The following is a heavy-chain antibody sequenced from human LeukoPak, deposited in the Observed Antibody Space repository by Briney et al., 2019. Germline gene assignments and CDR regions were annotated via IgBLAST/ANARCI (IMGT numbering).Heavy chain of an antibody. D-gene: IGHD3-10*01. CDR3: ARDRYGSGSYYNSRWGSNGMDV. V-gene: IGHV4-30-4*01. CDR1: GGSISSGDYY. CDR2: IYYSGST. Sequence: SETLSLTCTVSGGSISSGDYYWSWIRQPPGTGLEWIGYIYYSGSTYYNPSLKSRVTISVDTSKNQFSLKLSSVTAADTAVYYCARDRYGSGSYYNSRWGSNGMDVWGQGTTVTVSS. J-gene: IGHJ6*02.